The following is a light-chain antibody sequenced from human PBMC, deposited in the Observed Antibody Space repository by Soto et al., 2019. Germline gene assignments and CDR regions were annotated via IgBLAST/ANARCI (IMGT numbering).Light chain of an antibody. CDR3: QSYDSSLRGRV. CDR1: SSNIGAGYA. J-gene: IGLJ3*02. CDR2: LDS. Sequence: QSALTQPPSVSGAPGQRVTISCTGSSSNIGAGYAVHWYQQVPGTAPKLLIYLDSTRPSGVPDRFSGSKSGTSASLAITGLQAEDEADYYCQSYDSSLRGRVFGGGTKLTVL. V-gene: IGLV1-40*01.